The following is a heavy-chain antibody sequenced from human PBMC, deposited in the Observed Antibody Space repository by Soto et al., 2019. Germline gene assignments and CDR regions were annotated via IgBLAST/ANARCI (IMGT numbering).Heavy chain of an antibody. Sequence: RSLTCSVSGDSITYSIYFWGWIRQPPGKGLEWIGSFYHTGTTYYNPSLKSRVNISVDTSQNHFSLRLISVTAADTAVYYCWKHTLMVVPAAVDVWGPGTMVTVSS. CDR2: FYHTGTT. D-gene: IGHD2-2*01. CDR3: WKHTLMVVPAAVDV. V-gene: IGHV4-39*01. CDR1: GDSITYSIYF. J-gene: IGHJ6*02.